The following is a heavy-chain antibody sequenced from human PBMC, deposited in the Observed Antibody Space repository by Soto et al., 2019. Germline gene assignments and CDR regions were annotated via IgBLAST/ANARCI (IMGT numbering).Heavy chain of an antibody. Sequence: VQVLESGGDLVQPGGSLRLSCAASGFTFTGYSMSWVRQAPGKGLEWVSGISGTGYNTYYADTVQGRFTISRDNSKNTLYLQMESLRAEDTALYYCARSLGDHWDEYYFESWGQGTLVTVSS. V-gene: IGHV3-23*01. CDR2: ISGTGYNT. CDR1: GFTFTGYS. D-gene: IGHD1-1*01. J-gene: IGHJ4*02. CDR3: ARSLGDHWDEYYFES.